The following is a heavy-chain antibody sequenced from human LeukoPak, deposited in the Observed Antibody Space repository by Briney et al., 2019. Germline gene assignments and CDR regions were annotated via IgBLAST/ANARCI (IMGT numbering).Heavy chain of an antibody. Sequence: GGSLRLSCAASGFTFSSYGMHWVRQAPGKGLEWVAFIRYDGSNKYYADSAKGRFTISRDNSKNTLYLQMNSLRAEDTAVYYCAKRVAAPREYYFDYWGQGTLVTVSS. V-gene: IGHV3-30*02. CDR3: AKRVAAPREYYFDY. CDR1: GFTFSSYG. D-gene: IGHD6-13*01. CDR2: IRYDGSNK. J-gene: IGHJ4*02.